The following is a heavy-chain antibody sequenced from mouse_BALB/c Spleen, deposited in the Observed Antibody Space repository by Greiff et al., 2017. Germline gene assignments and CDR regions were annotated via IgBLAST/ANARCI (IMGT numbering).Heavy chain of an antibody. CDR1: GYTFTSYT. J-gene: IGHJ1*01. CDR3: ARRATVVAGDFDV. V-gene: IGHV1-4*02. D-gene: IGHD1-1*01. CDR2: INPSSGYT. Sequence: QVQLQQSAAELARPGASVKMSCKASGYTFTSYTMHWVKQRPGQGLEWIGYINPSSGYTEYNQKFKDKTTLTADKSSSTAYMQLSSLTSEDSAVYYCARRATVVAGDFDVWGAGTTVTVSS.